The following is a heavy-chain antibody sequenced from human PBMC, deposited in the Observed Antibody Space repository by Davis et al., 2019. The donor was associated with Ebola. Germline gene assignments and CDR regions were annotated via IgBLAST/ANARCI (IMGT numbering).Heavy chain of an antibody. D-gene: IGHD7-27*01. Sequence: ASVKVSCKAYGYTFTGYYMHWVRQAPGQGLEWMGWINPNSGNTGYAQKFQGRVTITRNTSISTAYMELSSLRSEDTAVYYCALRLLGRRFRDDDAFDIWGQGTMVTVSS. CDR2: INPNSGNT. V-gene: IGHV1-8*03. CDR1: GYTFTGYY. CDR3: ALRLLGRRFRDDDAFDI. J-gene: IGHJ3*02.